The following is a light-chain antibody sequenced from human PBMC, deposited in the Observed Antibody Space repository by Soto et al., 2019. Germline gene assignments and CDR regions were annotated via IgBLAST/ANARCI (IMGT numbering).Light chain of an antibody. V-gene: IGKV3D-20*02. CDR1: QSVSSSY. CDR3: QQRSNWPPIT. CDR2: DAS. Sequence: EIVFTQSPGTVSLCPGKRDTLSCRASQSVSSSYLAWYQQKPGQAPRLLIHDASHRAAGIPARFSGSGFGTDFTLTISSLEPEDAAVYYCQQRSNWPPITFGQGTRLEVK. J-gene: IGKJ5*01.